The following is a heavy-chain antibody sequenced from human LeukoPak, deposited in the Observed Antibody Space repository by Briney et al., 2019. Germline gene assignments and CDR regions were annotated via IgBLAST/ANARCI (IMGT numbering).Heavy chain of an antibody. V-gene: IGHV3-11*06. D-gene: IGHD3-3*01. Sequence: GGSLRLSCAASGFTFSDYYVSWIRQAPGKGLEWVSYISSSSSYTNYADSVKGRFTISRDNAKNSLYLQMNSLRAEDTAVYYCARDRILEWFMDPNWFDPWGQGTLVTVSS. J-gene: IGHJ5*02. CDR2: ISSSSSYT. CDR3: ARDRILEWFMDPNWFDP. CDR1: GFTFSDYY.